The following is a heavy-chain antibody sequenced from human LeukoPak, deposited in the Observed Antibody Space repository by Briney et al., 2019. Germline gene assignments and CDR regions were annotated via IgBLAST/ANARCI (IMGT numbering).Heavy chain of an antibody. CDR1: GFTVISNY. CDR3: ARGPDPVVRGPRRAFDL. Sequence: GGSLRLSCAASGFTVISNYMGWVRQAPGKGLERVSVVSNDGSNQDYTDSVKGRFIISRDDSKSTVYLQMNSLRVDDTAMYYCARGPDPVVRGPRRAFDLWGQGTMVTVSS. D-gene: IGHD3-10*01. J-gene: IGHJ3*01. V-gene: IGHV3-30*19. CDR2: VSNDGSNQ.